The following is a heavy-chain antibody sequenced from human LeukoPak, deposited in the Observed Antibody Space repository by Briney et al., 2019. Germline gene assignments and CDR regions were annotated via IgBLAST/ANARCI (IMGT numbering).Heavy chain of an antibody. CDR2: INPNSGGT. CDR1: GYTFTGYY. J-gene: IGHJ4*02. V-gene: IGHV1-2*02. CDR3: ARDKYYYDSSGYHIY. Sequence: ASVKVSCKASGYTFTGYYMLWVRQAPGQGLEWMGWINPNSGGTNYAQKFQGRVTMTRDTSISTAYMELSRLRSDDTAVYYCARDKYYYDSSGYHIYWGQGTLVTVSS. D-gene: IGHD3-22*01.